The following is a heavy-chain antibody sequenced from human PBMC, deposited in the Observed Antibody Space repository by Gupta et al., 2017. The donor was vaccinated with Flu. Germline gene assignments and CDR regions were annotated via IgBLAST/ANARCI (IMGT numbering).Heavy chain of an antibody. Sequence: QVHLQESGPGLVKPSETLSLTCTVSGDSITSYYWNWIRQSPGKGLEWIGYIYHNGGISYNPPLKSRATVSVDTSNNQFSLKLYSVTAADTAVYYCARDRLGIAVAGTTPADAFDIWGQGTIVTVSS. CDR2: IYHNGGI. J-gene: IGHJ3*02. V-gene: IGHV4-59*01. D-gene: IGHD6-19*01. CDR1: GDSITSYY. CDR3: ARDRLGIAVAGTTPADAFDI.